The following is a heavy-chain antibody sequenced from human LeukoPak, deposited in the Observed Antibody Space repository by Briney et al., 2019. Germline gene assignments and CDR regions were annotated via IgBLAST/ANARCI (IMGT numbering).Heavy chain of an antibody. D-gene: IGHD1-26*01. CDR2: IYYSGST. J-gene: IGHJ4*02. CDR3: ARGVYYYRDFDY. Sequence: SETLSLTCAVYGGSFSGYYWSWIRQPPGKGLEWIGYIYYSGSTNYNPSLKSRVTISVDTSKNQFSLKLSSVTAADTAVYYCARGVYYYRDFDYWGQGTLVTVSS. V-gene: IGHV4-59*13. CDR1: GGSFSGYY.